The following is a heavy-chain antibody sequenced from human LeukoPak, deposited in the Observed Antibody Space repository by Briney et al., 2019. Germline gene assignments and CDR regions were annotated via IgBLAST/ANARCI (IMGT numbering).Heavy chain of an antibody. D-gene: IGHD3-16*01. CDR3: VQRGGLDY. V-gene: IGHV3-30*03. Sequence: GGSLRLSCAASGFTFRSFAMHWVRQAPGKGLEWVAIISHDGTDKYYADSVKGRFTISRGNSKNALHLQMNSLRIEDTAVYYCVQRGGLDYWGQGTLVTVSS. CDR2: ISHDGTDK. J-gene: IGHJ4*02. CDR1: GFTFRSFA.